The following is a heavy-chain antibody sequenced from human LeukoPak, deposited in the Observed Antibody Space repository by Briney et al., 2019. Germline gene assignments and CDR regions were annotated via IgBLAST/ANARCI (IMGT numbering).Heavy chain of an antibody. Sequence: SETLSLTCTVSGGSISSYYWSWIRQPPGEGLESVGHISTSWSTNYNPSLKSRVTMSVDTSKNQFSLKLSSVPAADTAVYYCARVRYSDSSVLTRKRSYYFDYWGQGTLVTVSS. CDR3: ARVRYSDSSVLTRKRSYYFDY. V-gene: IGHV4-4*07. CDR1: GGSISSYY. CDR2: ISTSWST. D-gene: IGHD3-22*01. J-gene: IGHJ4*02.